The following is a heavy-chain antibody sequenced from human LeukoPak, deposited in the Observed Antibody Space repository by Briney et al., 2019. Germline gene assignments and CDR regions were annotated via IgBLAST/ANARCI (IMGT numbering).Heavy chain of an antibody. V-gene: IGHV4-39*01. D-gene: IGHD5/OR15-5a*01. Sequence: SETLSLTCTVSGGSISSSSYYWGWIRQPPGKGLEWIGSIYYSGSTYYNPSLKSRVTMSVDTSKNQFSLKLSSVTAADTAVYYCARFVPVYGGTVDYWGQGTLVTVSS. CDR1: GGSISSSSYY. J-gene: IGHJ4*02. CDR3: ARFVPVYGGTVDY. CDR2: IYYSGST.